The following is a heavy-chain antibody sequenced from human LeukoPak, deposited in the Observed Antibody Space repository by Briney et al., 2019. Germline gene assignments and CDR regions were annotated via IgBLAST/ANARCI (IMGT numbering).Heavy chain of an antibody. CDR2: ISWNSGSI. J-gene: IGHJ4*02. D-gene: IGHD5-24*01. CDR1: GFTFDDYA. Sequence: GGSLRLSCAASGFTFDDYAMHWVRQAPGKGLEWVSGISWNSGSIGYADSVKGRFTISRDNAKNSLYLQMNSLRAEDTALYYCAKVEDGYGSSHVDHWGQGTLVTVSS. V-gene: IGHV3-9*01. CDR3: AKVEDGYGSSHVDH.